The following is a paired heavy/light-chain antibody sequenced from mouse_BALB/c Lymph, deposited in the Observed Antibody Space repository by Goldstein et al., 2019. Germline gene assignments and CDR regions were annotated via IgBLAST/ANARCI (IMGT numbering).Light chain of an antibody. CDR3: QQGNTLPPT. J-gene: IGKJ1*01. Sequence: DIQMTQTTSSLSASLGDRVTISCRASQDISNYLNWYQQKPDGTVKLLIYYTSRLHSGVPSRFTGSGSGTDYSLTISNLEQEDIATYFCQQGNTLPPTFGGGTKLEIK. CDR1: QDISNY. CDR2: YTS. V-gene: IGKV10-96*01.
Heavy chain of an antibody. CDR1: GYTFTSYV. J-gene: IGHJ4*01. V-gene: IGHV1-14*01. CDR3: TREVGNYVPMIMDY. D-gene: IGHD2-1*01. CDR2: INPYNDGT. Sequence: EVQLQQSGPELVKPGASVKMSCKASGYTFTSYVMHWVKQKPGQGLEWIGYINPYNDGTKYNEKFKGKATLTSDKSSSTAYMELSSLTSEDSAVYYCTREVGNYVPMIMDYWGQGTSVTVSS.